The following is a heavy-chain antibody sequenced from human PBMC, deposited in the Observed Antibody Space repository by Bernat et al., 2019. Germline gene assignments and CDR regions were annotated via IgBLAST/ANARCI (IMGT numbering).Heavy chain of an antibody. V-gene: IGHV3-11*01. CDR2: ISYSGTTI. CDR3: ARDYNWNLDY. Sequence: QVQLVESGGGLVKPGGSLRLSCAASGFTFSDYYMSWIRQAPGKGLECLSYISYSGTTIYYADSVKGRFTISRDNSKNSLYLQMNSLSADDTAGYYWARDYNWNLDYWGQGTLVTVSS. D-gene: IGHD1-20*01. CDR1: GFTFSDYY. J-gene: IGHJ4*02.